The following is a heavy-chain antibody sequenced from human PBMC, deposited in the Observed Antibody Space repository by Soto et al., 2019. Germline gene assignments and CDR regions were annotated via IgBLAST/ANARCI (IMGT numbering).Heavy chain of an antibody. Sequence: GGSLRLSCAAYAFTFSSYAMHWVSQAPGKGLEWVAVISYDGSNKYYADSVKGRFTISRDNSKNTLYLQMNSLRAEDTAVYYCARDLYQYYDFWSGSSYYGMDVWGQGTTVTVSS. J-gene: IGHJ6*02. CDR1: AFTFSSYA. D-gene: IGHD3-3*01. CDR2: ISYDGSNK. V-gene: IGHV3-30-3*01. CDR3: ARDLYQYYDFWSGSSYYGMDV.